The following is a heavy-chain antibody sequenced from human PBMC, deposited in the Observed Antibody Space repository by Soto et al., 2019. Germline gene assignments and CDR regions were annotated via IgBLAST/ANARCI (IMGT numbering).Heavy chain of an antibody. CDR3: ATAATLWRGYFDY. CDR2: IYPGDSDT. CDR1: GYSFTSYW. V-gene: IGHV5-51*01. J-gene: IGHJ4*02. D-gene: IGHD6-25*01. Sequence: SGESLKISCKGSGYSFTSYWIGWVRQMPGKGLEWMGIIYPGDSDTRYSPSFQGQVTISADKSISTAYLQWSSLKASDTAMYYCATAATLWRGYFDYWGQGTLVTVSS.